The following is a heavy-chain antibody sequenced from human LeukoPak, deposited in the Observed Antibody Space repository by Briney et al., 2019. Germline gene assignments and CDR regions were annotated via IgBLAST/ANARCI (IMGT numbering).Heavy chain of an antibody. CDR3: ARDSDSPQYYYGMDV. CDR2: INPNSGGT. V-gene: IGHV1-2*02. D-gene: IGHD1-26*01. CDR1: GYTFTGYY. J-gene: IGHJ6*02. Sequence: APVKVSCKASGYTFTGYYMHWVRQAPGQGPEWLGWINPNSGGTNYAQKFQGRVTMTRDTSISTVYMELSRLRSDDTAVYYCARDSDSPQYYYGMDVWGQGTTVTVSS.